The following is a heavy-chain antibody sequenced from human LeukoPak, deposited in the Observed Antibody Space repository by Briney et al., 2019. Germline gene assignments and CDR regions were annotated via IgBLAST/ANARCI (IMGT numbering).Heavy chain of an antibody. V-gene: IGHV4-34*01. D-gene: IGHD3-10*01. CDR1: GGSFSGYY. CDR3: ARATYYYGSGSRKYFDY. J-gene: IGHJ4*02. CDR2: INHSGST. Sequence: PSETLSLTCAVYGGSFSGYYWSWIRQPPGKGLEWIGEINHSGSTNHNPSLKSRVTISVDTSKNQFSLKLSSVTAADTAVYYCARATYYYGSGSRKYFDYWGQGTLVTVSS.